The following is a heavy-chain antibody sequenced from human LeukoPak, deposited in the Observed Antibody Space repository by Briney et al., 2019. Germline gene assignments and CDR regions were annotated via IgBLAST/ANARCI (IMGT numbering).Heavy chain of an antibody. CDR2: IYHSGST. J-gene: IGHJ2*01. D-gene: IGHD4-11*01. CDR3: ARDEDRLQSGYWYFDL. CDR1: GGSISSSNW. Sequence: PSGTLSLTCAVSGGSISSSNWWSWVRQPPGKGLEWIGEIYHSGSTNYNPSLKSRVTMSVDTSKNQFSLKLSSVTAADTAVYYCARDEDRLQSGYWYFDLWGRGTLVTVSS. V-gene: IGHV4-4*02.